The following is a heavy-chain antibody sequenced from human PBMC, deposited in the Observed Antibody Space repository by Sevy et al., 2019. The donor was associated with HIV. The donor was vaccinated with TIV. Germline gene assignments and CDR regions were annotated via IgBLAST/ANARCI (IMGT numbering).Heavy chain of an antibody. D-gene: IGHD3-16*01. CDR3: GRERTRGGLDY. J-gene: IGHJ4*02. CDR1: GFTFNIFP. CDR2: MSFDGKYK. Sequence: GGSLRLSCAASGFTFNIFPLHWVRQAPGKGLEWVTIMSFDGKYKYYADSVRGRFTISRDNSKNTLYLQMNNLRPGDTAIYYCGRERTRGGLDYWGQGTLVTVSS. V-gene: IGHV3-30*04.